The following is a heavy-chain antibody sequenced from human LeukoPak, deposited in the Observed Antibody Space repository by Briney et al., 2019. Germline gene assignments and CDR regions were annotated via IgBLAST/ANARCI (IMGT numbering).Heavy chain of an antibody. CDR3: AKDQYSSNLSGAFDI. Sequence: GGSLRLSCAASGFTFDDYAMHWGRQAPGKGLEWVSLISWDGGSTYYADSVKGRFTISRDNSKNSLYLQMNSLRAEDTALYYCAKDQYSSNLSGAFDIWGQGTMVTVSS. V-gene: IGHV3-43D*03. D-gene: IGHD6-13*01. CDR1: GFTFDDYA. CDR2: ISWDGGST. J-gene: IGHJ3*02.